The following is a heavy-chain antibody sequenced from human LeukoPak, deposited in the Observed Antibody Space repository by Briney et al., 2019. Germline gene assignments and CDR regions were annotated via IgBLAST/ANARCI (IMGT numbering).Heavy chain of an antibody. J-gene: IGHJ4*02. Sequence: PGGSLRLSCAASGLIITDYTLSWIRQAPGKGLEWVSYISSSGSTIYYADSVKGRFTISRDNAKNSLYLQMNSLRAEDTAVYYCARQVGSFDYWGQGTLVTVSS. CDR1: GLIITDYT. D-gene: IGHD3-10*01. CDR3: ARQVGSFDY. V-gene: IGHV3-11*01. CDR2: ISSSGSTI.